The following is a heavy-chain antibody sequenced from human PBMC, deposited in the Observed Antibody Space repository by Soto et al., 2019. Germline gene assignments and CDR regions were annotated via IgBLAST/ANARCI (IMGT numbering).Heavy chain of an antibody. CDR2: ISAYNGNT. Sequence: GASVKVSCKASGYTFTSYGISWVRQAPGQGLEWMGWISAYNGNTNYAQKLQGRVTMTTDTSTSTAYMELRSLRSDDTAVYYCARDLGPLGIQLWQYYYYYGMDVWGQGTTVTVSS. CDR1: GYTFTSYG. CDR3: ARDLGPLGIQLWQYYYYYGMDV. V-gene: IGHV1-18*01. D-gene: IGHD5-18*01. J-gene: IGHJ6*02.